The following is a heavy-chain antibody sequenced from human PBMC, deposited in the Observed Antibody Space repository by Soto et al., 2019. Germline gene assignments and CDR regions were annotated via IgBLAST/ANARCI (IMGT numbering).Heavy chain of an antibody. V-gene: IGHV3-48*03. CDR3: ARDTGRASADL. Sequence: EVQLAESGGDLVQPEGSLRLSCVGSGFTFSYYEMNWVRQAPGKGLERVAFISHTDRLTHYPDSVKGRFTISRDNAQNSLYLEMTSLRVEDTGVYYCARDTGRASADLWGQGTLVTVSS. D-gene: IGHD6-13*01. CDR1: GFTFSYYE. CDR2: ISHTDRLT. J-gene: IGHJ5*02.